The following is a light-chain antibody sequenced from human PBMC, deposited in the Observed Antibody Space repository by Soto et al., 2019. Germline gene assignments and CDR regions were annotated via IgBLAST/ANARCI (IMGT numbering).Light chain of an antibody. Sequence: IQMTQSPSTLSASVGDRVTITCRASQSISSWLAWYQQKPGKAPNLLIYDASSLESGVPSRFSGSGSGTEFTLTISSLQPDDFATYYCHQYNSYSRTFGQGTKLEIK. CDR3: HQYNSYSRT. V-gene: IGKV1-5*01. J-gene: IGKJ2*01. CDR2: DAS. CDR1: QSISSW.